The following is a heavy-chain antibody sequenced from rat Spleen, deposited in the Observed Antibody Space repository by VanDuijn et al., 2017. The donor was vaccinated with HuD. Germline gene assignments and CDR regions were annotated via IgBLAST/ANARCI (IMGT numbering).Heavy chain of an antibody. CDR3: TGDRHSPGVMDA. V-gene: IGHV2S12*01. CDR2: ISSGGNT. CDR1: GFSLSSYH. J-gene: IGHJ4*01. D-gene: IGHD1-4*01. Sequence: QVQLKESGPGLVQPSQTLSLTCTVSGFSLSSYHVSWVRQPPGKGLEWIAAISSGGNTFYNSVLKSRLSITRDTSKSQVFLKLNSLQTEDTAIYFCTGDRHSPGVMDAWGQGVSVTVSS.